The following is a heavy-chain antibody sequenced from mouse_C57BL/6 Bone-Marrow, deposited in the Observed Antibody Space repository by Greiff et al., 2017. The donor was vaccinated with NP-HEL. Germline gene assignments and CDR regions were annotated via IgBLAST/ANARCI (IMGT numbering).Heavy chain of an antibody. V-gene: IGHV5-2*01. Sequence: EVHLVESGGGLVQPGESLKLSCESNEYEFPSHDMSWVRKTPEKRLELVAAINSDGGSTYYPDTMARRFIISTDNTTKTLYLQLSSLRSEDTALYDCARRGITTVVAPYAMDYWGQGTSVTGSS. CDR3: ARRGITTVVAPYAMDY. D-gene: IGHD1-1*01. CDR1: EYEFPSHD. J-gene: IGHJ4*01. CDR2: INSDGGST.